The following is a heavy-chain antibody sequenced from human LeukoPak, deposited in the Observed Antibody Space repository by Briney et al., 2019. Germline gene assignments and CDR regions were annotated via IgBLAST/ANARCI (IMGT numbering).Heavy chain of an antibody. D-gene: IGHD3-16*02. CDR1: GGSISSSSYY. Sequence: SETLSLTCTVSGGSISSSSYYWGWIRQPPGKGLEWIGSIYYSGSTYYNPSLKSRVTISVDTSKNQFSLKLSSVTAADTAVYYCARDFRTYYDYVWGSYRFDYWGQGTLVTVSS. J-gene: IGHJ4*02. V-gene: IGHV4-39*07. CDR2: IYYSGST. CDR3: ARDFRTYYDYVWGSYRFDY.